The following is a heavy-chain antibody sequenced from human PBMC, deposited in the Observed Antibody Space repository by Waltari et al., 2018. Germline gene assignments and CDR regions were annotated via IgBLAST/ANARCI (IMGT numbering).Heavy chain of an antibody. CDR2: IWYDGSNK. V-gene: IGHV3-33*01. CDR3: ARDGVGGYDYGVGY. CDR1: GLTFSSYG. J-gene: IGHJ4*02. D-gene: IGHD5-12*01. Sequence: QVQLVESGGGVVQPGRSLRLSCAASGLTFSSYGMHWVRQAPGKGLEWVAVIWYDGSNKYYADSVKGRFTISRDNSKNTLYLQMNSLRAEDTAMYYCARDGVGGYDYGVGYWGQGTLVTVSS.